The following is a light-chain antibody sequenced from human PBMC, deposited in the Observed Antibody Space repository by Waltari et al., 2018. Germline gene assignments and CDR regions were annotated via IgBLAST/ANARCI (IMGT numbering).Light chain of an antibody. V-gene: IGLV3-19*01. CDR3: SSRELSGHVV. CDR2: GKN. Sequence: SSDLTQDPAVSVALGQTVRITCHGDILRTSYGNWSRQKPGQPPELVIYGKNNRPSGIPDRCSASSSGNTASLIITGAQAEDEADYDCSSRELSGHVVFGGGTRLTVL. J-gene: IGLJ2*01. CDR1: ILRTSY.